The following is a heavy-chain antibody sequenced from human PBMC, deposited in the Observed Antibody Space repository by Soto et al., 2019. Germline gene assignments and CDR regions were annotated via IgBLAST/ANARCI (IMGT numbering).Heavy chain of an antibody. D-gene: IGHD3-3*01. Sequence: GGSLRLSCAASGFTFDDYAMHWVRQAPGKGLEWVSGISWNSGSIGYADSVKGRFTISRDNAKNSLYLQMNSLRAEDTALYYCAKDNWRKRGYIDAFDIWGQGTMVTVSS. CDR3: AKDNWRKRGYIDAFDI. CDR2: ISWNSGSI. CDR1: GFTFDDYA. V-gene: IGHV3-9*01. J-gene: IGHJ3*02.